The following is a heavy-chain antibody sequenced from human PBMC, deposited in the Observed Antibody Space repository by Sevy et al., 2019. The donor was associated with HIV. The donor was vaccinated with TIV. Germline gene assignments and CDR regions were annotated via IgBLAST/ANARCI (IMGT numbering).Heavy chain of an antibody. D-gene: IGHD2-21*02. CDR2: ITISGDRR. CDR1: GFTFSNAA. J-gene: IGHJ4*02. CDR3: AKETVPNDY. V-gene: IGHV3-23*01. Sequence: GGSLRLSCAVSGFTFSNAAMTWVRQAPGKGLEWVSGITISGDRRYYADSVRGRFTISRDNSKNTLYLQMNSLRDEDTAVYYCAKETVPNDYWGQGTLVTVSS.